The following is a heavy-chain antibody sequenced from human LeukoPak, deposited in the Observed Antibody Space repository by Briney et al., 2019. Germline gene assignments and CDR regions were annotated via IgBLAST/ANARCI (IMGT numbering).Heavy chain of an antibody. CDR2: IYYSGST. V-gene: IGHV4-61*01. CDR1: GGSVSSGSYY. J-gene: IGHJ4*02. CDR3: ARSLGGATIDY. Sequence: SETLSLTCTVSGGSVSSGSYYWSWIRQPPGKGLEWIGYIYYSGSTNYNLSLKSRVTISVDTSKNQFSLKLSSVTAADTAVYYCARSLGGATIDYWGQGTLATVSS. D-gene: IGHD1-26*01.